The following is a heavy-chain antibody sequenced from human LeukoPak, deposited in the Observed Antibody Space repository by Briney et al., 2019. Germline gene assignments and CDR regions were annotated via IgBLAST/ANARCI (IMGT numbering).Heavy chain of an antibody. D-gene: IGHD2-2*01. V-gene: IGHV3-11*01. CDR1: GFNFSDFY. J-gene: IGHJ4*02. CDR2: ISLSGSTI. CDR3: AREASCSSTTCYFAY. Sequence: SGGSLRLSCAASGFNFSDFYMSWIRQAPGKGLEWLSSISLSGSTITYAASVKGRVTVSRDNAKNSVVLHILSLRADDTAVYYCAREASCSSTTCYFAYWGQESLPTLSS.